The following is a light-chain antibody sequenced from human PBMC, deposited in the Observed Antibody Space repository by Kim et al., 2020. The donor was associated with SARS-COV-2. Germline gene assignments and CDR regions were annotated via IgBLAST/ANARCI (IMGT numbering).Light chain of an antibody. CDR3: VSYTSRSTLD. CDR1: SSDVGTYNY. Sequence: QSALTQPAPVSGSPGQSITISCTGTSSDVGTYNYVSWYQQHPGKAPKLMIYGVSNRPSGVSNRFSGSKSGNTASLTISGLQAEDEADYYCVSYTSRSTLDFGGGTQLTVL. V-gene: IGLV2-14*03. CDR2: GVS. J-gene: IGLJ7*01.